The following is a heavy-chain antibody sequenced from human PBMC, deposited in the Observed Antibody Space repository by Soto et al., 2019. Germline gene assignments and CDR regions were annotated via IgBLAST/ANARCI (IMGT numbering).Heavy chain of an antibody. V-gene: IGHV1-69*06. CDR3: AREVSGTTVDYWFDP. D-gene: IGHD1-7*01. Sequence: SVKVSCKASGGTFSSYAISWVRQAPGQGLEWMGGIIPIFGTANYAQKFQGRVTITADKSTSTAYMELSSLRSEDTAVYYCAREVSGTTVDYWFDPWGQGTLVTVSS. CDR1: GGTFSSYA. J-gene: IGHJ5*02. CDR2: IIPIFGTA.